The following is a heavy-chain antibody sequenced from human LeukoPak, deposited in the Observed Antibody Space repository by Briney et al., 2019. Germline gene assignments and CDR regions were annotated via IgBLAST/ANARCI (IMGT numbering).Heavy chain of an antibody. CDR2: INPDGSTT. CDR1: GFTFSYYW. Sequence: PGGSLRLSCAASGFTFSYYWMYWVRQAPGKGLVWVSRINPDGSTTDYADSVKGRFTISRDNAKNTLYLQMNTLRAEDTAVYYCARDFNWAFDFWGQGILVTVSS. CDR3: ARDFNWAFDF. V-gene: IGHV3-74*01. J-gene: IGHJ4*02. D-gene: IGHD1-1*01.